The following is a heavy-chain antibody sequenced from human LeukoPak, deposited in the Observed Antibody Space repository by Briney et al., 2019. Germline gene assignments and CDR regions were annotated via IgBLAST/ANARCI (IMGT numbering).Heavy chain of an antibody. Sequence: PSETPSLTCAVYGGSFSGYYWSWIRQLPGKGLEWIGEINYSGSTNYNPSLKSRVTISVDTSKNQFSLKLSSVTAADTAVYYCACTVYYGSVDYWGQGTLVTVSS. J-gene: IGHJ4*02. CDR1: GGSFSGYY. CDR3: ACTVYYGSVDY. CDR2: INYSGST. V-gene: IGHV4-34*01. D-gene: IGHD3-10*01.